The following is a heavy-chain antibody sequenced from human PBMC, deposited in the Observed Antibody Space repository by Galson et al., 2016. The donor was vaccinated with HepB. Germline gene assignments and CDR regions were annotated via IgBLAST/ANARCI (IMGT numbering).Heavy chain of an antibody. J-gene: IGHJ6*02. Sequence: CAISGDSVTNDDTIWNWIRQSPSRGLEWLGRTYYRSQWFNEYAVSVKSRITINSDTSRNQFSLQLDSVTPDDTAAYFSTRGYIHTGMNVWGQGTTVNVPS. D-gene: IGHD5-18*01. V-gene: IGHV6-1*01. CDR2: TYYRSQWFN. CDR3: TRGYIHTGMNV. CDR1: GDSVTNDDTI.